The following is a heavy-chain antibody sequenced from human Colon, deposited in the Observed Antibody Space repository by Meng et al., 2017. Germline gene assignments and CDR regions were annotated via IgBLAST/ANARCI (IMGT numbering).Heavy chain of an antibody. CDR3: ARDGGLGFDY. V-gene: IGHV3-33*01. D-gene: IGHD6-19*01. CDR1: GFTPSSHG. J-gene: IGHJ4*02. Sequence: GESLKISCAASGFTPSSHGMHWVRQAPGKGLEWVTIIWFDGSNGVYADSVKGRFTISRDNSKNTVYLQMTSLRAEDTAVYYCARDGGLGFDYWGQGTPVTVSS. CDR2: IWFDGSNG.